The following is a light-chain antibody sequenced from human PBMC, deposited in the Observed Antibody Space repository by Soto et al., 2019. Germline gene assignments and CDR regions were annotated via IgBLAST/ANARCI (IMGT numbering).Light chain of an antibody. J-gene: IGLJ1*01. CDR2: EVS. V-gene: IGLV2-14*01. CDR1: SSDVGGYIY. Sequence: QSALIQPASVSGSPGQSITISCTGTSSDVGGYIYVSWYQQHPGKAPKLVIYEVSNRPSGVSDRFSGSKSGNTASLTISGLQAEDEADYFCSSYTTGSSVYVFGSGTKVTLL. CDR3: SSYTTGSSVYV.